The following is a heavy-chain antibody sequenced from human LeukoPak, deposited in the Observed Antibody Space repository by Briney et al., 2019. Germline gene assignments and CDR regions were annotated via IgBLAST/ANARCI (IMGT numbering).Heavy chain of an antibody. CDR2: IYYTGST. J-gene: IGHJ3*02. Sequence: SETLSLTCIVSGGSINSYFWTWIRQPPGKGLQWLGYIYYTGSTNYNPSLKSRVTISLDTSKNQFSLNLRSVTAADTAVYYCARDIGVTEGAFDIWGQGTMVTVSS. CDR1: GGSINSYF. V-gene: IGHV4-59*01. CDR3: ARDIGVTEGAFDI. D-gene: IGHD3-3*01.